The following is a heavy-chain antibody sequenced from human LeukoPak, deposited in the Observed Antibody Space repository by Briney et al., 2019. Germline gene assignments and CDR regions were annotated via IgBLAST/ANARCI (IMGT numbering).Heavy chain of an antibody. D-gene: IGHD3-9*01. J-gene: IGHJ4*02. Sequence: PGGSLRLSCTASGFTFRSYWMSWVRQAPGKGLEWVANIKEDGSEKSYIDSVKGRFSISRDNAKNLLYLQMNSLRAEDTAIYYCAKEGPLTAGDYWGQGTLVTVSS. CDR1: GFTFRSYW. CDR3: AKEGPLTAGDY. CDR2: IKEDGSEK. V-gene: IGHV3-7*01.